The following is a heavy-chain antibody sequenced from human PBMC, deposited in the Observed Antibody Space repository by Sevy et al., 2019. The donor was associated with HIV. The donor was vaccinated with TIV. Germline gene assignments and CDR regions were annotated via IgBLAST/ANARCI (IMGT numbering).Heavy chain of an antibody. CDR2: ISGSGGST. V-gene: IGHV3-23*01. CDR3: AKDQGSLYYYYGMDV. D-gene: IGHD6-19*01. CDR1: GFTFSSYA. J-gene: IGHJ6*02. Sequence: GGSLRLSCAASGFTFSSYAMSWVRQAPGKGLEWVSAISGSGGSTYYADSVKGRFTISRDNSKNTLYLQMNSLGAEDTAVYYCAKDQGSLYYYYGMDVWGQGTTVTVSS.